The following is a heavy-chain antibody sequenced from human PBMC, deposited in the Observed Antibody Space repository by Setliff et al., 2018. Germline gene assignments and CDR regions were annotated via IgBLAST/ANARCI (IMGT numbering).Heavy chain of an antibody. CDR1: GYSFTTNW. CDR3: ARDSNYDRVDP. J-gene: IGHJ5*02. CDR2: IYPGDSDT. Sequence: GESLKISCKASGYSFTTNWIGWVRRMPGKGLEWMGIIYPGDSDTIYSPSFQGQVTISADKSISTAYVQWSSLKASDTAMYYCARDSNYDRVDPWGQGTLVTVSS. V-gene: IGHV5-51*01. D-gene: IGHD4-4*01.